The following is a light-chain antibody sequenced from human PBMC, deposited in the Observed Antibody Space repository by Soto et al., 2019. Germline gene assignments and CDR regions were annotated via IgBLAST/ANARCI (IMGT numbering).Light chain of an antibody. CDR2: GAS. CDR3: QSYNDWPFT. Sequence: EIVMTQSPATLSVSPGVSVTLSCRASESLSTYLAWYQQKPCQAPRLHIYGASTKATGIPARFSGSGSATDFTLTISSLQSEDFAVYYCQSYNDWPFTFGQGTKLEI. V-gene: IGKV3-15*01. CDR1: ESLSTY. J-gene: IGKJ2*01.